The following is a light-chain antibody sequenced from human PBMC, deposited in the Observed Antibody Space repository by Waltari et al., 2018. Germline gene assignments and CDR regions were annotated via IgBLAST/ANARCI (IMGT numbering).Light chain of an antibody. Sequence: DIVMTQSPDSLAVSLGERATINFKSSQSIFDSFNNNGYLAWSLQKPGQPPKGLIYWASTRESGVPDRFSGSGSGTDFPLTINSLQAEDVAVYYCHQYYGAPLSFGGGTKVEIK. CDR1: QSIFDSFNNNGY. V-gene: IGKV4-1*01. CDR3: HQYYGAPLS. J-gene: IGKJ4*02. CDR2: WAS.